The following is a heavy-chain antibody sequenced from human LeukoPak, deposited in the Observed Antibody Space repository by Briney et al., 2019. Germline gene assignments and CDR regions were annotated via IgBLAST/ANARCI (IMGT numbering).Heavy chain of an antibody. CDR1: GYTFTGYY. Sequence: ASVKVSCKASGYTFTGYYVHWVRQAPGQGLEWMGWINPNSGGTNYAQKFQGRVTMTRDTSISTAYMELSRLRSDDTAVYYCARYSSGWYSAFDIWGQGTMVTVSS. V-gene: IGHV1-2*02. CDR3: ARYSSGWYSAFDI. CDR2: INPNSGGT. J-gene: IGHJ3*02. D-gene: IGHD6-19*01.